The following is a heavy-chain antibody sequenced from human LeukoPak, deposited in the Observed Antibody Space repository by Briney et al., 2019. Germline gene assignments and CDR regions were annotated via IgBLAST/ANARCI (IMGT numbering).Heavy chain of an antibody. J-gene: IGHJ3*02. CDR3: ARGRIKWADDAFDI. D-gene: IGHD2-8*01. CDR2: ISSSGSTI. CDR1: GFTFSSYE. Sequence: GGSLRLSCAASGFTFSSYEMNWVRQAPGKGLEWVSYISSSGSTIYYADSVKGRFTISRDNAENSLYLQMNSLRAEDTAVYYCARGRIKWADDAFDIWGQGTMVTVSS. V-gene: IGHV3-48*03.